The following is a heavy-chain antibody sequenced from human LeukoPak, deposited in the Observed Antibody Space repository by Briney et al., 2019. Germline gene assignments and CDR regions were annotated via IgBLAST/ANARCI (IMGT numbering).Heavy chain of an antibody. CDR2: XXPGESDT. D-gene: IGHD3-22*01. CDR3: ARGPPYDSSGYYYNY. V-gene: IGHV5-51*01. J-gene: IGHJ4*02. CDR1: GYSFTSYW. Sequence: GESLKISCKGSGYSFTSYWIGXXRQMPGKXXXXXXXXXPGESDTRYSPSLQGQVTISADKSISTAYLQWSSLKASDTAMYYCARGPPYDSSGYYYNYWGQGTLVTVSS.